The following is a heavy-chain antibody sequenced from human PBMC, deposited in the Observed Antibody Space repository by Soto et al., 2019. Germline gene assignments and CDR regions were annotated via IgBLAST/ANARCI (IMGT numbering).Heavy chain of an antibody. J-gene: IGHJ4*03. V-gene: IGHV3-21*01. CDR2: ISSTSNYI. CDR3: ARGASIPNERIDY. CDR1: GFSFSTFS. Sequence: EVQLVESGGGLVQPGTSLRLSCAASGFSFSTFSMNWVRQAPGKGLEWVSSISSTSNYIYYADSLKGRFTISRDNAKNSLYLQMNSLRGDDTAVYYCARGASIPNERIDYWGHGALVTVSS.